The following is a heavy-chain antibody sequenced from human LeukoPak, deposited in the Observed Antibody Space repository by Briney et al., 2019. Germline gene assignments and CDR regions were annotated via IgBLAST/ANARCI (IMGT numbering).Heavy chain of an antibody. CDR2: IYHSGST. Sequence: SQTLSLTCTVSGGSISSGGYYWSWIRQPPGKGLEWIGYIYHSGSTYYNPSLKSRVTISVDRSKNQFSLKLSSVTAADTAVYYCARVSAARRVPPDIWGQGTMDTVSS. V-gene: IGHV4-30-2*01. J-gene: IGHJ3*02. CDR1: GGSISSGGYY. CDR3: ARVSAARRVPPDI. D-gene: IGHD6-6*01.